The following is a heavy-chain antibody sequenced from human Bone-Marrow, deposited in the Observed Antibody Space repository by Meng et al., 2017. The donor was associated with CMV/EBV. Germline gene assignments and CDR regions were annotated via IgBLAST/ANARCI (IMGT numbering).Heavy chain of an antibody. Sequence: SVKVSCKASGGNFSRKVISWVRQAPGQGLEWMGGIHSSLGISKLSKNFQGRVSITADELAHTAYMELSSLTSEDTAVYYCPTQWTVVTIWLLKSLDFWGPGTLVTVSS. D-gene: IGHD2-21*02. V-gene: IGHV1-69*10. J-gene: IGHJ4*02. CDR2: IHSSLGIS. CDR1: GGNFSRKV. CDR3: PTQWTVVTIWLLKSLDF.